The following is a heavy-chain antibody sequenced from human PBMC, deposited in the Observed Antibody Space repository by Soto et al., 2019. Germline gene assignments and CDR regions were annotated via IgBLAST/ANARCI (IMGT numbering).Heavy chain of an antibody. J-gene: IGHJ4*02. Sequence: QVQLVQSGGEVKKPGASVKVSCKTSGYTFTTYGISWVRQAPGQGLEWVGWISAYSGKTHYAQKFQGKVTMTTDTSTNTAYLELRSLGSGDTAVYYCARDPYLGDHQYWGQGTLVTVSS. CDR1: GYTFTTYG. CDR2: ISAYSGKT. CDR3: ARDPYLGDHQY. D-gene: IGHD3-16*01. V-gene: IGHV1-18*01.